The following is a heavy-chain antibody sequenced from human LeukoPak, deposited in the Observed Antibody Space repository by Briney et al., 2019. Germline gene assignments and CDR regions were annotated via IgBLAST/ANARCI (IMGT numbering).Heavy chain of an antibody. CDR3: ARVGVLLWFGEFYYFDY. J-gene: IGHJ4*02. CDR2: INHSGST. Sequence: SETLSLTCAVYGGSFSGYYWSWIRQPLGKGLEWIGEINHSGSTNYNPSLKSRVTISVDTSKNQFSLKLSSVTAADTAVYYCARVGVLLWFGEFYYFDYWGQGTLVTVSS. D-gene: IGHD3-10*01. CDR1: GGSFSGYY. V-gene: IGHV4-34*01.